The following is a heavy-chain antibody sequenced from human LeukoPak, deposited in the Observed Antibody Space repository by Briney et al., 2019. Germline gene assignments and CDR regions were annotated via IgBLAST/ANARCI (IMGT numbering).Heavy chain of an antibody. Sequence: GGSLRLSCAASGFTFSSYAMHWVRQAPGKGLVYVSAISSNGGSTYYANSVKGRFTISRDNSKNTLYLQMGSLRAEDMAVYYCARDRASRFDYWGQGTLVTVSS. D-gene: IGHD2-2*01. J-gene: IGHJ4*02. CDR2: ISSNGGST. V-gene: IGHV3-64*01. CDR1: GFTFSSYA. CDR3: ARDRASRFDY.